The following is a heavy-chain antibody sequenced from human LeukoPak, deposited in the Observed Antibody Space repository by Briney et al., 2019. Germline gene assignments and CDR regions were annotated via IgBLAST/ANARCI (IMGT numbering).Heavy chain of an antibody. CDR2: IHYSGST. CDR3: ARELTSGAAVDY. Sequence: PSQTLSQTCTVSGGSISSGDYYWSWIRQPPGKGPEWIGYIHYSGSTYYKPSLKTRLTISVDTSKNQFSLNLSSVTAADTAVYYCARELTSGAAVDYCGQRTLVPVSS. D-gene: IGHD6-25*01. CDR1: GGSISSGDYY. J-gene: IGHJ4*02. V-gene: IGHV4-30-4*01.